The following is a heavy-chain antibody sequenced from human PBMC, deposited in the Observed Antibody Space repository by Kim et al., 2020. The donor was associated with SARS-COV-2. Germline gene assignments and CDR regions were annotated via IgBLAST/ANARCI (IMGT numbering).Heavy chain of an antibody. D-gene: IGHD5-12*01. V-gene: IGHV1-18*01. J-gene: IGHJ4*02. CDR3: ARVWLQLQDY. Sequence: TNYAQKLQCRVTMTTDASTSTAYMELRSLRSDDTAVYYCARVWLQLQDYWGQGTLVTVSS. CDR2: T.